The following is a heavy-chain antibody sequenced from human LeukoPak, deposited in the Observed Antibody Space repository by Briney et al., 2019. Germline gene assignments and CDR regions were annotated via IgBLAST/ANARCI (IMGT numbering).Heavy chain of an antibody. J-gene: IGHJ4*02. V-gene: IGHV3-23*01. D-gene: IGHD3-10*01. Sequence: GGSLRLSCAASGFTFNIYAMSWVRQAPGKGLEWVSGINPSGRSTYYADSVKGRFTISRDNAKNSLYLQMNSLRAEDTAVYYCARVAFYYGSGSLIDYWGQGTLVTVSS. CDR3: ARVAFYYGSGSLIDY. CDR1: GFTFNIYA. CDR2: INPSGRST.